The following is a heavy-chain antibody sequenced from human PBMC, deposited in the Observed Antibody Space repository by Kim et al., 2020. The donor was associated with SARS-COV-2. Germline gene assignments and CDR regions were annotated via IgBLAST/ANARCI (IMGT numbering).Heavy chain of an antibody. J-gene: IGHJ4*02. CDR1: GFTFSENY. Sequence: GGSLRLSCEASGFTFSENYMNWIRQAPGKGLEWVSYISSSGTTIYYADSVKGRFTISRDNAKNSLFLEMHSLRADDTAVYYCASETYCSSSRCFDYWGQGTLVTVSS. V-gene: IGHV3-11*01. CDR3: ASETYCSSSRCFDY. CDR2: ISSSGTTI. D-gene: IGHD6-13*01.